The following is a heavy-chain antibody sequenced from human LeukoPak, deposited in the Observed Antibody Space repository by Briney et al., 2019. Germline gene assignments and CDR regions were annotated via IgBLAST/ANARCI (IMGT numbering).Heavy chain of an antibody. CDR3: ARGTYYDSSGYHFDY. J-gene: IGHJ4*02. V-gene: IGHV3-53*01. CDR1: GFTVSSNY. CDR2: LYSGGSI. D-gene: IGHD3-22*01. Sequence: GGSIRLSCVASGFTVSSNYMSWVRQAPGKGLEWVSVLYSGGSIYYAESVKGRFTISRDNSRNTLYLQMNSLRAEDTAVYYCARGTYYDSSGYHFDYWGQGTLVTVSS.